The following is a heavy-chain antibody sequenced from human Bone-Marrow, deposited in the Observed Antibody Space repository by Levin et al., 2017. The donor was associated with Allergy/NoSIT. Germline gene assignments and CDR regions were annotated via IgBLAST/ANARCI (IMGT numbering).Heavy chain of an antibody. D-gene: IGHD3-10*01. Sequence: GGSLRLSCAASGFIFTSYAMSWVRQAPGKGLQWVSSITSSGDATFYADFVKGRFSISRDKSKNTLVLQMNSLRVDDTAMYYCVKSMGGGVNDWFDPWGQGTLVIVSS. J-gene: IGHJ5*02. V-gene: IGHV3-23*01. CDR1: GFIFTSYA. CDR3: VKSMGGGVNDWFDP. CDR2: ITSSGDAT.